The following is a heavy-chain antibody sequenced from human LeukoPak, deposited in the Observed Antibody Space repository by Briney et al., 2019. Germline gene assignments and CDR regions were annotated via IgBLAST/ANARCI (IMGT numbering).Heavy chain of an antibody. CDR3: ARTMRSYCGGDCYSDYYYYMDV. CDR2: IYTSGST. D-gene: IGHD2-21*01. Sequence: PSETLSLTCTVSGGSISSYYWSWIRQPAGKGLEWIGRIYTSGSTNYNPSLKSRVTMSVDTSKNQFSLKLSSVTAADTAVYYCARTMRSYCGGDCYSDYYYYMDVWGKGTTVTVSS. J-gene: IGHJ6*03. CDR1: GGSISSYY. V-gene: IGHV4-4*07.